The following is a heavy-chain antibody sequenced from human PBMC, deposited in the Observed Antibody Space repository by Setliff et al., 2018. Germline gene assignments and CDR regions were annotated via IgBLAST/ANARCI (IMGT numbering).Heavy chain of an antibody. CDR2: IKGKNDGLAT. J-gene: IGHJ3*01. Sequence: GGSLRLSCAASGFTFSTAWMNWVRQAPGKGLEWVGRIKGKNDGLATDYAAHVKGRFTISRDDSKHTLYLQMNSLRSDDTAVYYCATDHYNRFDVWGQGTMVTVSS. D-gene: IGHD4-4*01. CDR3: ATDHYNRFDV. V-gene: IGHV3-15*07. CDR1: GFTFSTAW.